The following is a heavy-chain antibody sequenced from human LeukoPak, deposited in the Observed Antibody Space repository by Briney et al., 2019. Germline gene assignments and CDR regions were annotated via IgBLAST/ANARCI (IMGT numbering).Heavy chain of an antibody. V-gene: IGHV3-48*04. CDR1: GFTFSSYS. J-gene: IGHJ3*02. CDR2: ISSSSSTI. D-gene: IGHD4-17*01. Sequence: GGSLRLSCAASGFTFSSYSMNWVRQAPGKGLEWVSYISSSSSTIYYADSVKGRFTISRDNAKNSLYLQMNSLRAEDTAVYYCARGTTATHDAFDIWGQGTMVTVSS. CDR3: ARGTTATHDAFDI.